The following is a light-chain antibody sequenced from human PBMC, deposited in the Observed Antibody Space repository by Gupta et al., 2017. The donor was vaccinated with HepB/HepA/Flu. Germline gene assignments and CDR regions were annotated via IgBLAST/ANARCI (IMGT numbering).Light chain of an antibody. CDR1: SSNIGAGYD. J-gene: IGLJ3*02. V-gene: IGLV1-40*01. CDR3: QSYDSSLSGWV. Sequence: QSVLTQPPSVSVAPGRRVTISCTGSSSNIGAGYDVHWYQQLPGTAPKLLIYGNSNRPSGVPDRFSGSKSGTSASLAITGLQAEDEADYYCQSYDSSLSGWVFGGGTKLTVL. CDR2: GNS.